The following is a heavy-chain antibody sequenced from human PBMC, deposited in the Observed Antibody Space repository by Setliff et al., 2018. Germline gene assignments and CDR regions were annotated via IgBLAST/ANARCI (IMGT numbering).Heavy chain of an antibody. CDR3: RFWSGYYKNDY. D-gene: IGHD3-3*01. J-gene: IGHJ4*02. Sequence: SETLSLTCTVYGGSFSDYYWGWVRQPPGEGLEWIGEINHSGSTNYIPSLKSRLTISVDTSKNQFSLTLSSVTAADTAVYYCRFWSGYYKNDYWGQGTLVTVSS. CDR1: GGSFSDYY. V-gene: IGHV4-34*01. CDR2: INHSGST.